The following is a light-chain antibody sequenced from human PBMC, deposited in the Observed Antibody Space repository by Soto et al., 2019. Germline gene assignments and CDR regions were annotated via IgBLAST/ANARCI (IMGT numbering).Light chain of an antibody. CDR3: QLYDTDLET. CDR2: DAS. V-gene: IGKV1-5*01. CDR1: QSISSW. Sequence: DIQMTQSPSSLSGSVGDRFTITCRASQSISSWLAWYQQKPGKAPKLLIYDASSLDAGVPSRFSGSRSGTEFTLIINSLQPDDFATYYCQLYDTDLETFGEGTKVDIK. J-gene: IGKJ1*01.